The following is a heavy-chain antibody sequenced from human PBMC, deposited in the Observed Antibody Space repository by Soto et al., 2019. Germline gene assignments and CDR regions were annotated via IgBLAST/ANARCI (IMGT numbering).Heavy chain of an antibody. CDR1: GYTFRNFG. V-gene: IGHV1-18*01. J-gene: IGHJ4*02. CDR2: ISAYNANA. CDR3: ARENSYFDY. Sequence: QIPLLQSGAEVKKPGASVKVTCKASGYTFRNFGISWVRQALGQGLEWMGWISAYNANANYAQKFQGKPTMTADTSTSTAYMELRSLRSGDTAVYYCARENSYFDYWGQGTLVTVSS.